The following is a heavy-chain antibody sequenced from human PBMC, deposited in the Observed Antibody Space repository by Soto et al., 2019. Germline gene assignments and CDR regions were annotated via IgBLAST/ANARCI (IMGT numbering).Heavy chain of an antibody. Sequence: GASVKVSCKASGYTFTSYDINWVRQATGQGLEWMGWIVVGSGNTNYAQKFQERVTITRDMSTSTAYMELSSLRSEDTAVYYCAADLIRRDGYNPPRDYWGQGTLVTVSS. CDR2: IVVGSGNT. CDR3: AADLIRRDGYNPPRDY. D-gene: IGHD5-12*01. CDR1: GYTFTSYD. V-gene: IGHV1-58*02. J-gene: IGHJ4*02.